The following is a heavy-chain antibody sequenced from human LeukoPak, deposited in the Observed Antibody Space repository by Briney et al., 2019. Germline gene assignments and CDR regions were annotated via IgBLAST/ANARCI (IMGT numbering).Heavy chain of an antibody. J-gene: IGHJ3*02. Sequence: GRSLRLSCAASGFTLSSNDIHWVPQAPGKGRVGVVVISYDGGNKYYADSVKGRFAISRDNSKNTLYLQMNSLRVEDTAVYYCAKGTHYYDSSGSWGAFDIWGQGKMVTVSS. D-gene: IGHD3-22*01. V-gene: IGHV3-30*18. CDR2: ISYDGGNK. CDR3: AKGTHYYDSSGSWGAFDI. CDR1: GFTLSSND.